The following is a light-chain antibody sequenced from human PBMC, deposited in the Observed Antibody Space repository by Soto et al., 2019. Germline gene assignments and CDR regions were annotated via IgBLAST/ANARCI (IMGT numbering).Light chain of an antibody. CDR3: QQYNNWPALT. V-gene: IGKV3-15*01. CDR2: GAS. J-gene: IGKJ4*01. CDR1: QSVSSN. Sequence: EIVMTQSPATLSVSPGERATLSCRASQSVSSNLAWYQQKPGQAPRLLIYGASTRATGIPARFSGSGSGTEFTLTISSLQSEDFAVYYCQQYNNWPALTFGGGTKAEIQ.